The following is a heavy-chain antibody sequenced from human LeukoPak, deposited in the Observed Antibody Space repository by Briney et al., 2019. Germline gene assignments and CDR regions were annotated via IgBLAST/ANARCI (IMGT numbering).Heavy chain of an antibody. CDR3: ARGSTDVYWYLDV. Sequence: SETLSLTCIVSGSSVSTFYWSWLRQSPGTGLEWIGFVHDTGSTAYNPSLKSRVTISLKTSKNQLSLMLTSVTAADTAMYYCARGSTDVYWYLDVWGRGTLVTVSS. D-gene: IGHD1-26*01. J-gene: IGHJ2*01. CDR2: VHDTGST. CDR1: GSSVSTFY. V-gene: IGHV4-59*02.